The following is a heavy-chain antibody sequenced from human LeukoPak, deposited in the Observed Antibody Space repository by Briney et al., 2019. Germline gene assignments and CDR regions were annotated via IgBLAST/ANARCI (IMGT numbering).Heavy chain of an antibody. Sequence: EASVKVSCKASGYTFTGYYMHWVRQAPGQGLEWMGWINPNSGGTNYAQKFQGRVTMTRDTSISTAYMELSRLRSDDTAVYYCARDAFYLNYCGGDCYKNWYFDLWGRGTLVTVSS. V-gene: IGHV1-2*02. CDR3: ARDAFYLNYCGGDCYKNWYFDL. CDR1: GYTFTGYY. D-gene: IGHD2-21*01. CDR2: INPNSGGT. J-gene: IGHJ2*01.